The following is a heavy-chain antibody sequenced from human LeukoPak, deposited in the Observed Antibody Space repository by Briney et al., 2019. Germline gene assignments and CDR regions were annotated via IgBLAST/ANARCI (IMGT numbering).Heavy chain of an antibody. CDR2: INPNSGGT. Sequence: GASVKVSCKASGYTFTGYYMHWMRQAPGQGPEWMGRINPNSGGTNYAQKFQGRVTMTRDTSISTAYMELSRLRSDDTAVYYCTRDNQYYYDSSGYLGDYWGQGTLVTVSS. CDR3: TRDNQYYYDSSGYLGDY. CDR1: GYTFTGYY. J-gene: IGHJ4*02. D-gene: IGHD3-22*01. V-gene: IGHV1-2*06.